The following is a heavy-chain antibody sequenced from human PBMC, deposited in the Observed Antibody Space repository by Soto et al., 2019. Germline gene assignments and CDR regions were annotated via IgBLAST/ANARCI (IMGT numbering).Heavy chain of an antibody. Sequence: PGGSLRLSCAASGFTFSSYGMHWVRQAPGKGLEWVAVIWNDGSNKYYVDSVKGRFTISRDSSKNTLYLQMNSLRAEDTAVYYCARTYYEILTGYVADYYYHGMDVWGQGTTVTVSS. CDR3: ARTYYEILTGYVADYYYHGMDV. CDR2: IWNDGSNK. D-gene: IGHD3-9*01. V-gene: IGHV3-33*01. J-gene: IGHJ6*02. CDR1: GFTFSSYG.